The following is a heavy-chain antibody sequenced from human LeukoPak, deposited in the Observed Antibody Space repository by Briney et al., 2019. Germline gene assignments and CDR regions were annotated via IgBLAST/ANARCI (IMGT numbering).Heavy chain of an antibody. CDR2: INHSGST. Sequence: PSETLSLTCAVYGGSFSVYYWSWIRQPPGKGLEWIGEINHSGSTNYNPSLKSRVTISVDTSKNQFSLKLSSVTAADTAVYYCARCPLGYCSSTSCHHDAFDIWGQGTMVTVSS. V-gene: IGHV4-34*01. J-gene: IGHJ3*02. D-gene: IGHD2-2*01. CDR1: GGSFSVYY. CDR3: ARCPLGYCSSTSCHHDAFDI.